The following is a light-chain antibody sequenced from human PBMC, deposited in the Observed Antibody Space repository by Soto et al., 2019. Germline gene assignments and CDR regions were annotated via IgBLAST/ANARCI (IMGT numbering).Light chain of an antibody. J-gene: IGLJ3*02. V-gene: IGLV3-21*02. CDR2: DDS. Sequence: VLTQPPSVSVAPGQTAKITCGGENIGVKSVNWYLQKPGQAPVLVVYDDSGRPSGIPERFSGSNSNDGATLTISRVEAGDEADYYCQVWDTYVDHGVFGGGTKLTVL. CDR1: NIGVKS. CDR3: QVWDTYVDHGV.